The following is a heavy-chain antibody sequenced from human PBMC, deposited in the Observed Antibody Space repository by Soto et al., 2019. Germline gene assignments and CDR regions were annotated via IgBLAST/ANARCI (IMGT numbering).Heavy chain of an antibody. CDR2: INPSGGST. Sequence: GVSVKVSCKASGYTFTSYYMHWVRQAPGRGLEWMGIINPSGGSTSYAQKFQGRVTMTRDTSTSTVYMELSSLRSEDTAVYYCATYGGSTRYFDYWGQGTLVTVSS. CDR1: GYTFTSYY. V-gene: IGHV1-46*01. D-gene: IGHD5-12*01. CDR3: ATYGGSTRYFDY. J-gene: IGHJ4*02.